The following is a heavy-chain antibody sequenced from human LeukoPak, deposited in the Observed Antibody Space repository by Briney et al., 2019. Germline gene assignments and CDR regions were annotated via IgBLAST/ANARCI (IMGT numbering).Heavy chain of an antibody. Sequence: PSETLSLTCAVYGGSFSGYYWSWIRQPPGKGLEWIGEINHSGSTNYNPSLKSRVTISVDTSKNQFSLKLSSVTAADSAVYFCARVGYSYVINDWSRTGLGAYPTKYYYHMDVWGKGTTVTVSS. CDR2: INHSGST. CDR1: GGSFSGYY. J-gene: IGHJ6*03. D-gene: IGHD5-18*01. CDR3: ARVGYSYVINDWSRTGLGAYPTKYYYHMDV. V-gene: IGHV4-34*01.